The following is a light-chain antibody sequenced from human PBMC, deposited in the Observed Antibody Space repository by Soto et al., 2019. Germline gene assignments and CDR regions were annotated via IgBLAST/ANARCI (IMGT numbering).Light chain of an antibody. CDR1: QSVSSR. CDR3: QQRRTWLT. Sequence: EIVMTQSPATLSVSPGERATLSCRASQSVSSRLAWYQQKRGQAPRLLIYGASTRATGIPARFSGSGSGTEFTLTISSLQSEDFAVYYCQQRRTWLTFGGGTKVDI. J-gene: IGKJ4*01. CDR2: GAS. V-gene: IGKV3D-15*01.